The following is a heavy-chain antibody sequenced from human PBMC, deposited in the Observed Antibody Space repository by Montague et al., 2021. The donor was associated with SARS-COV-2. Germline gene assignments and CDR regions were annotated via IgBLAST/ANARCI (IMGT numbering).Heavy chain of an antibody. J-gene: IGHJ4*02. CDR2: VHDIESS. D-gene: IGHD3-16*01. CDR3: ARVTLGGRDGRTRQYDGLDS. Sequence: SETLSLTCTVSGGSISRYFWNWIRQTPGKGLEWMGYVHDIESSIYNPSLQSRITILLDTPKNQFSLRLNAVTAADTAVYYCARVTLGGRDGRTRQYDGLDSWGQGIQVTVSS. V-gene: IGHV4-59*01. CDR1: GGSISRYF.